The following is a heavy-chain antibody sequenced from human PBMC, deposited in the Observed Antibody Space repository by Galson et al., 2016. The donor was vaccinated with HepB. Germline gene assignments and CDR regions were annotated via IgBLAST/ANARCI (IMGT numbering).Heavy chain of an antibody. CDR3: ARAYSRLGRWRLLYYFDS. D-gene: IGHD2/OR15-2a*01. V-gene: IGHV3-53*01. Sequence: SLRLSCAASGFTVSSRYMSWVRQAPGKGLEWVSAIYSAGSAYYADSVKGRFTISRDEFENTLYLQMNSLRADDTALYYCARAYSRLGRWRLLYYFDSWGQGTLVTVSS. CDR1: GFTVSSRY. CDR2: IYSAGSA. J-gene: IGHJ4*02.